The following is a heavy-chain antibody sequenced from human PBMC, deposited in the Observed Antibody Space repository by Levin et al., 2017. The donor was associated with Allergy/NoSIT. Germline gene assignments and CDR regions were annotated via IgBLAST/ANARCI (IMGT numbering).Heavy chain of an antibody. Sequence: SETLSLTCAVYGGSFSGYYWSWIRQPPGKGLEWIGEINHSGSTNYNPSLKSRVTISVDTSKNQFSLKLSSVTAADTAVYYCARGGGGPVLLWFRGYVRYYFDYWGQGTLVTVSS. CDR2: INHSGST. CDR1: GGSFSGYY. CDR3: ARGGGGPVLLWFRGYVRYYFDY. V-gene: IGHV4-34*01. J-gene: IGHJ4*02. D-gene: IGHD3-10*01.